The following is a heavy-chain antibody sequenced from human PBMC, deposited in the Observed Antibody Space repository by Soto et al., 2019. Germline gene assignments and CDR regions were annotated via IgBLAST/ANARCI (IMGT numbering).Heavy chain of an antibody. Sequence: GGSLRLSCTGSGFSFRNYWMTWVRRPPGKGLEWVATILQDGTEKYYGTSMKGRVTISRDNAKNTVFLDMNNLRVEDTALYYCARDPGHDYGDYWGQGNLVTVSS. CDR3: ARDPGHDYGDY. V-gene: IGHV3-7*01. CDR2: ILQDGTEK. CDR1: GFSFRNYW. J-gene: IGHJ4*02.